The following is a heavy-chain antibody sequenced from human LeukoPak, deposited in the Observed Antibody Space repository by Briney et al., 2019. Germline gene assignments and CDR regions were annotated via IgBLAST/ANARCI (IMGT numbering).Heavy chain of an antibody. CDR3: ARQNYDYVWGSYQIDY. CDR1: GGSISSGDYY. Sequence: PSETLSLTCTVSGGSISSGDYYWSWIRQPPGKGLEWIGYIYYSGSTNYNPSLKSRVTISVDTSKNQFSLKLSSVTAADTAVYYCARQNYDYVWGSYQIDYWGQGTLVTVSS. V-gene: IGHV4-61*08. D-gene: IGHD3-16*02. J-gene: IGHJ4*02. CDR2: IYYSGST.